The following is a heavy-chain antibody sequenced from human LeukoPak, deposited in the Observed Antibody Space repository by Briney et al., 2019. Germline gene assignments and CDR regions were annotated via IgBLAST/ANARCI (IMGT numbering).Heavy chain of an antibody. J-gene: IGHJ4*02. CDR3: ARHPSTRRRSSSWFDY. CDR2: IYYSGST. CDR1: GGSISSSSYY. V-gene: IGHV4-39*01. Sequence: SETLSLTCTVSGGSISSSSYYWGWIRQPPGKGLEWIGSIYYSGSTYYNPSLKSRVTISVDTSKNQFSLKLSSVTAADTAVYYCARHPSTRRRSSSWFDYWGQGTLVTVSS. D-gene: IGHD6-13*01.